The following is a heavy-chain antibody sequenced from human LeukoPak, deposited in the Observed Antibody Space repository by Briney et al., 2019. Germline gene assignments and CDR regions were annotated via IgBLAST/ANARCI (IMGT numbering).Heavy chain of an antibody. CDR2: IRQDGGEE. D-gene: IGHD1-1*01. J-gene: IGHJ4*02. CDR1: GFTFSNYW. CDR3: ARISLAPSDNFDS. V-gene: IGHV3-7*03. Sequence: GGSLRLSCAASGFTFSNYWMSWVRQAPGKGLEWVANIRQDGGEESYVDSVKGRFTISRDDSKNTLYLQMNSLRAEDTAVYYCARISLAPSDNFDSWGQGTLVTVSS.